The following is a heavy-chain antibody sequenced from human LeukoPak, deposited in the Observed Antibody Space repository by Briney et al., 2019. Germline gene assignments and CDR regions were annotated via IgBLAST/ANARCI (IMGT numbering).Heavy chain of an antibody. Sequence: GGSLRLSCTASGFTFSNYAMNWVRQAPGKGLEWISSISSASRYIYYSNPVMGRLTILTDNTKNSLSFLMNNLIAEDSAIYFCSIVRPRGWSRVLVEEWGQGTPVTVS. J-gene: IGHJ4*02. CDR1: GFTFSNYA. CDR2: ISSASRYI. CDR3: SIVRPRGWSRVLVEE. V-gene: IGHV3-21*04. D-gene: IGHD2-15*01.